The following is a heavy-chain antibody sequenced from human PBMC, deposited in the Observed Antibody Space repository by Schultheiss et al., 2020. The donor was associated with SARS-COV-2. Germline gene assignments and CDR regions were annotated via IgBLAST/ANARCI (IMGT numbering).Heavy chain of an antibody. CDR1: GYTFTSYD. V-gene: IGHV1-8*01. Sequence: ASVKVSCKASGYTFTSYDINWVRQATGQGLEWMGWMNPNSGNTGYAQKFQGRVTMTRNTSISTAYMELRSLRSDDTAVYYCAREAGDMGWFDPWGQGTLVTVSS. CDR3: AREAGDMGWFDP. CDR2: MNPNSGNT. J-gene: IGHJ5*02. D-gene: IGHD2-15*01.